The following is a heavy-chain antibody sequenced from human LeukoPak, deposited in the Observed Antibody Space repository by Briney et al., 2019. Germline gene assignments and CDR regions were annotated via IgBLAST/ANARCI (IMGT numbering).Heavy chain of an antibody. Sequence: GASVKVSCKASGYTFSSYGIAWVRQAPGQGLEWMGGIIPIFGTANYAQKFQGRVTITTDESTSTAYMELSSLRSEDTAVYYCARESQPDGYYYYYMDVWGKGTTVTVSS. CDR3: ARESQPDGYYYYYMDV. D-gene: IGHD6-13*01. J-gene: IGHJ6*03. CDR1: GYTFSSYG. V-gene: IGHV1-69*05. CDR2: IIPIFGTA.